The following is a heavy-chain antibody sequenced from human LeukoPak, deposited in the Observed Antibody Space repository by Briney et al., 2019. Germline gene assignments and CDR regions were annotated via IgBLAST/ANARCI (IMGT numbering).Heavy chain of an antibody. V-gene: IGHV4-39*07. CDR2: IYHSGST. CDR1: GGSISSSSYF. Sequence: SETLSLTCTVSGGSISSSSYFWGWIRQPPGKGLEWIGEIYHSGSTNYNPSLKSRVTISVDKSKNQFSLKLSSVTAADTAVYYCARVPSPSGRNYYYYGMDVWGQGTTVTVSS. J-gene: IGHJ6*02. CDR3: ARVPSPSGRNYYYYGMDV. D-gene: IGHD3-10*01.